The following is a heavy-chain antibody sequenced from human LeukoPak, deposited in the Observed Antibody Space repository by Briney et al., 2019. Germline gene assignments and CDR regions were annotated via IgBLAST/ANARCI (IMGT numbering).Heavy chain of an antibody. J-gene: IGHJ3*02. CDR1: GGSISSSSYY. CDR3: ARDLGFGYDSSGDAFDI. V-gene: IGHV4-39*07. CDR2: IYYSGST. Sequence: PSETLSLTCTVSGGSISSSSYYWGWIRQPPGKGLEWIGSIYYSGSTYYNPSLKSRVTISVDTSKNQFSLKLSSVTAADTAVYYCARDLGFGYDSSGDAFDIWGQGTMVTVSS. D-gene: IGHD3-22*01.